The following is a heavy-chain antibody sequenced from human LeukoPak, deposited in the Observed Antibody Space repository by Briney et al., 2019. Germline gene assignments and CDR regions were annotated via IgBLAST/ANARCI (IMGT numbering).Heavy chain of an antibody. CDR3: ARGRSNYDSSGYYDFDY. CDR2: MNPNSGNT. J-gene: IGHJ4*02. Sequence: ASVKVSCKTSGYPFTKWEINWVRQATGQGLEWMGWMNPNSGNTGYAQKFQGRVTMTRNTSISTAYMELSSLRSEDTAVYYCARGRSNYDSSGYYDFDYWGQGTLVTVSS. CDR1: GYPFTKWE. V-gene: IGHV1-8*01. D-gene: IGHD3-22*01.